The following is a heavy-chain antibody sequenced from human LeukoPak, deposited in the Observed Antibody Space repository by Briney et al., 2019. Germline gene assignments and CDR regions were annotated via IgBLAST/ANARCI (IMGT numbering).Heavy chain of an antibody. J-gene: IGHJ6*03. V-gene: IGHV4-38-2*02. CDR3: AREGRGSGWYGEGYYYYYMDV. Sequence: PSETLSLTCTVSGSSMSSDYYWGWIRQPPGKGLEWIGSISDSGSAYYNPSLKSRVVISVDTSKNQFSLKLSSVTAADTAVYYCAREGRGSGWYGEGYYYYYMDVWGKGTTVTISS. CDR2: ISDSGSA. CDR1: GSSMSSDYY. D-gene: IGHD6-19*01.